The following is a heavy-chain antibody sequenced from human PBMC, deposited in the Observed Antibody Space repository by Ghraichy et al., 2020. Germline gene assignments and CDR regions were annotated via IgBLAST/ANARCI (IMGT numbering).Heavy chain of an antibody. CDR3: ARDWGMYGSGSYYNDPS. CDR2: ISAYNGNT. D-gene: IGHD3-10*01. V-gene: IGHV1-18*01. Sequence: ASVKVSCKASGYTFTSYGISWVRQAPGQGLEWMGWISAYNGNTNYAQKLQGRVTMTTDTSTSTAYMELRSLRSDDPAVYYCARDWGMYGSGSYYNDPSWGQGTLVTVSS. J-gene: IGHJ4*02. CDR1: GYTFTSYG.